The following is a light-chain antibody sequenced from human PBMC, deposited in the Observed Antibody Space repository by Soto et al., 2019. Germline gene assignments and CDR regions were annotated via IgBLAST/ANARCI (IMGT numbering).Light chain of an antibody. V-gene: IGLV2-11*01. CDR2: DVT. CDR3: CSHAGSYTYV. CDR1: SSDVGGYNY. Sequence: QSVLTQPRSVPGSPGQSLTISCTGTSSDVGGYNYVSWYQQYPGKVPKLMIYDVTKRPSGVPDRFSGSKSGNTASLTISVLQAEDEADYYCCSHAGSYTYVFGTGTKVTVL. J-gene: IGLJ1*01.